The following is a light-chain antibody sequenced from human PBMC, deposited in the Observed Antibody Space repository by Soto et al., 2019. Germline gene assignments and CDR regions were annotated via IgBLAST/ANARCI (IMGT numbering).Light chain of an antibody. Sequence: DIQMTQSPSSLSASVGDRDTITCRASQDISVYLAWYQQKPGKVPKLLIYSASTLQSGVPSRFSGSGSGTDFTLTISSLQPEDVATYFCQKFNTAPLTCGQGTRLEIK. CDR2: SAS. CDR1: QDISVY. V-gene: IGKV1-27*01. CDR3: QKFNTAPLT. J-gene: IGKJ5*01.